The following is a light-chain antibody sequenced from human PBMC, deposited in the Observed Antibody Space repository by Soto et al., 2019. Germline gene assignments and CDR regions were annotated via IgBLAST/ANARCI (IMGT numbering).Light chain of an antibody. Sequence: PGERATLSCRASQIVSSSYLTWYQQKPGQAPRLLIYGASSRATGIPDRFSGSGSGTDFTLTINKLEPEDFAVYYCQQYGNSPRYTFGQGTKLEIK. V-gene: IGKV3-20*01. CDR1: QIVSSSY. J-gene: IGKJ2*01. CDR2: GAS. CDR3: QQYGNSPRYT.